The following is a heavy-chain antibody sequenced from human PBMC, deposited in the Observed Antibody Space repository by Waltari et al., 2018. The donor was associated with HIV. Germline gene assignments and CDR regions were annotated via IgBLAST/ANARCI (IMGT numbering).Heavy chain of an antibody. J-gene: IGHJ6*02. V-gene: IGHV4-34*01. D-gene: IGHD1-26*01. Sequence: QVQLQQWGAGLLKPSETLSLTCAVYGGSFSGYYWSWIRQPPGKGLEWIGEINHSGSTNYNPSLKSRVTISVDTSKNQFSLKLSSVTAADTAVYYCARGRGGSYGYYYYGMDVWGQGTTVTVSS. CDR2: INHSGST. CDR3: ARGRGGSYGYYYYGMDV. CDR1: GGSFSGYY.